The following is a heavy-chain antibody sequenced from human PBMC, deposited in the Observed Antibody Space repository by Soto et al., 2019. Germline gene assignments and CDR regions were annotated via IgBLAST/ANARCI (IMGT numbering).Heavy chain of an antibody. Sequence: QVTLKESGPVLVKPTETLTLTCTVSGFSLSNARMGVSWIRQPPGKALEWLAHIFSNDEKSYSTSLKSRLTISKDTSKSQVVLTMTNMDPVATATYYCAGLWCIGGSCYTNDPWGQGTLVTVSS. D-gene: IGHD2-15*01. V-gene: IGHV2-26*01. J-gene: IGHJ5*02. CDR3: AGLWCIGGSCYTNDP. CDR2: IFSNDEK. CDR1: GFSLSNARMG.